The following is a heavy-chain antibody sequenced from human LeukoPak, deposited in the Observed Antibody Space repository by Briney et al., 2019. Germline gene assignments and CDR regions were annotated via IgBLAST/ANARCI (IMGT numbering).Heavy chain of an antibody. J-gene: IGHJ3*02. CDR2: IRFDASNK. D-gene: IGHD2-8*01. V-gene: IGHV3-30*02. CDR1: GFTVSSNY. Sequence: GGSLRLSCAASGFTVSSNYMSWVRQAPGKGLEWVTCIRFDASNKFYGDSVKGRFTISRDNSKNTLYLRMNSLTVEDTAVYYCAKTIVLKMDNTPAALDIWGQGIMVTVSS. CDR3: AKTIVLKMDNTPAALDI.